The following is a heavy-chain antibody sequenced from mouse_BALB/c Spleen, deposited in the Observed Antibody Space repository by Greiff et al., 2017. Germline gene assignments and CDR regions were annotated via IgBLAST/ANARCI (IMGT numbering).Heavy chain of an antibody. CDR2: IYWDDDK. Sequence: QVTLKESGPGILQPSQTLSLTCSFSGFSLSTSGMGVSWIRQPSGKGLEWLAHIYWDDDKRYNPSLKSRLTISKDTSSNQVFLKITSVDTADTATYYCARSYDGYLLYFDVWGAGTTVTVSS. CDR3: ARSYDGYLLYFDV. D-gene: IGHD2-2*01. V-gene: IGHV8-12*01. CDR1: GFSLSTSGMG. J-gene: IGHJ1*01.